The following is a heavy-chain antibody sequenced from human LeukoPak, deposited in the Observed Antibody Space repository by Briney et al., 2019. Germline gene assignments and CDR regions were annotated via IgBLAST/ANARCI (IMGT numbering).Heavy chain of an antibody. CDR3: VKDQAGG. J-gene: IGHJ4*02. V-gene: IGHV3-30*02. D-gene: IGHD6-19*01. CDR2: ILYDGSQK. CDR1: GFSFSDYG. Sequence: GGSLRLSCEASGFSFSDYGMHWVRQGPGKGLEWVAFILYDGSQKYYANSVKGRFTVSRDNSKNTVYLQMNSLRTEDTAVYYCVKDQAGGWGQGTLVTVSS.